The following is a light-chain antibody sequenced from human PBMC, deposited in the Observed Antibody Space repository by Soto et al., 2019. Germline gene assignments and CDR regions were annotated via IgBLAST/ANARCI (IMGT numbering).Light chain of an antibody. CDR3: QHYGGRWT. Sequence: DIQMTQSPSTLSAYVGDRVTITCRASQSITNRLAWYQQKPGKAPKVLIYDASNLESGVPSRFSGRGFGTEFILTISSLQPDDFAMYWCQHYGGRWTFGQGTRVEMK. CDR2: DAS. V-gene: IGKV1-5*01. CDR1: QSITNR. J-gene: IGKJ1*01.